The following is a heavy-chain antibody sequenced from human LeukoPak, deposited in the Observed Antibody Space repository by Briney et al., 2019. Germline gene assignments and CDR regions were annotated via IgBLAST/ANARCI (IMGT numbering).Heavy chain of an antibody. D-gene: IGHD2-15*01. V-gene: IGHV1-2*02. CDR2: INPHTGGT. J-gene: IGHJ4*02. Sequence: ASVKVSCKASGYTFTGFFIHWVRQAPGQGLEWMGWINPHTGGTNYAQKFQGRVTMTRDASISTAYMELSRLRSDDTAVYYCARPYCGGGSCHDYFDYWGQGTLVTVSS. CDR3: ARPYCGGGSCHDYFDY. CDR1: GYTFTGFF.